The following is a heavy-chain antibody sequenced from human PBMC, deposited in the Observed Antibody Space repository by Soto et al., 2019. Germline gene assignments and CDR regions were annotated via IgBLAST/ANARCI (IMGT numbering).Heavy chain of an antibody. CDR3: VRRVPAATWWFDP. J-gene: IGHJ5*02. V-gene: IGHV4-39*01. CDR2: IYYSGNT. D-gene: IGHD2-2*01. CDR1: GGSISSSTYY. Sequence: QLLLQESGPGLVKPSETLSLTCTVSGGSISSSTYYWGWIRQPPGKGLEWIGSIYYSGNTYYNPSLRSRVPMSVYTPKNEFSLSLSSVTAADTAVYYCVRRVPAATWWFDPWGQGTLVTVSS.